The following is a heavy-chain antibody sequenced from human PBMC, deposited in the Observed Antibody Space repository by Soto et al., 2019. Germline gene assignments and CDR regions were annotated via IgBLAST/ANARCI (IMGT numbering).Heavy chain of an antibody. J-gene: IGHJ4*02. CDR1: GYTFTSYD. Sequence: QVQLVQSGAEVKKPGASVKVSCKASGYTFTSYDINWVRQATGQGLEWMGWMNPNIGNTGYAQKFQGRVTMTRNTSISTAYMEQSSLRSEDTAVYYFARGPGIVVACANWGQGTLVTVSS. CDR3: ARGPGIVVACAN. CDR2: MNPNIGNT. D-gene: IGHD3-22*01. V-gene: IGHV1-8*01.